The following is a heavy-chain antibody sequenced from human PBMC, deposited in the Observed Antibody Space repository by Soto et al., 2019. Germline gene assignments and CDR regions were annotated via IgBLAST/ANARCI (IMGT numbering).Heavy chain of an antibody. J-gene: IGHJ4*02. V-gene: IGHV3-23*01. CDR2: ISGSGGTP. CDR1: GFTFSRSA. Sequence: GGSLRLSCAASGFTFSRSAMSWVRQAPGRGLEWFSTISGSGGTPYYADSVKGRFTISRDNSKNTLYLVLNSLRAEDTAVYYCAMGLAAAGPLDYWGQGTLVTVSS. CDR3: AMGLAAAGPLDY. D-gene: IGHD6-13*01.